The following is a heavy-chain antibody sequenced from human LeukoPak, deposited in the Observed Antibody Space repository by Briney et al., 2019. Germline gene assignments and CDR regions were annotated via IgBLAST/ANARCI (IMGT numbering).Heavy chain of an antibody. D-gene: IGHD3-22*01. J-gene: IGHJ5*02. Sequence: SETLSLTCTVYGGSISSSSYYWGWIRQPPGKGLEWIGSIYYSGSTYYNPSLKSRVTISVDTSKNQFSLKLTSVTAADTAVYYCARDRYYYDSSGTNWFDPWGQGTLVTVSS. CDR1: GGSISSSSYY. CDR3: ARDRYYYDSSGTNWFDP. CDR2: IYYSGST. V-gene: IGHV4-39*07.